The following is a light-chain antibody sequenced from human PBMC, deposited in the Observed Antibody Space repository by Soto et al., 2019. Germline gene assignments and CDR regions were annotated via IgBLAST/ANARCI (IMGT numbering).Light chain of an antibody. CDR1: QYIYNY. CDR2: DAS. CDR3: QQTYSTPLT. V-gene: IGKV1-39*01. J-gene: IGKJ4*01. Sequence: DIQMTQSPSSLFASVGDTVPITCRASQYIYNYLSWYQQKPGKAPKLLIYDASSLQSGVPPRFGGSGSGTDVTLSINSLQPEEFATYYCQQTYSTPLTFGGGTKVDI.